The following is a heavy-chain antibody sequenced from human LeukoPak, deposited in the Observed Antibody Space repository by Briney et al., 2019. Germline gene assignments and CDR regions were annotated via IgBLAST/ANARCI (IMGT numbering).Heavy chain of an antibody. D-gene: IGHD6-19*01. CDR3: GKDAHAGWFKNYYFDS. CDR2: IYTSGST. CDR1: GGSISSYY. V-gene: IGHV4-4*07. Sequence: SETLSLTCTVSGGSISSYYWSWIRQPAGEGLEWIGRIYTSGSTNYNPSLKSRVTMSVDTSKNQFSLKLSSVTAADTAVYYCGKDAHAGWFKNYYFDSWGQGTLVTVSS. J-gene: IGHJ4*02.